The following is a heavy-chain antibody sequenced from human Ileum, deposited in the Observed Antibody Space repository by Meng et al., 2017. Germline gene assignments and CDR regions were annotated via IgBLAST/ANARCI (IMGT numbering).Heavy chain of an antibody. J-gene: IGHJ4*02. CDR3: VRGPARETHDFDY. CDR1: GGSFNDYY. Sequence: VQLNPLGGGLLKPSETLSLTGAVFGGSFNDYYWSWVRQSPGKGLGWIGQIHHSGRTNYKSSLERRVTISVDTSKSQFSLKLTSVTAADTAMYYCVRGPARETHDFDYWGQGALVTVFS. V-gene: IGHV4-34*01. D-gene: IGHD1-26*01. CDR2: IHHSGRT.